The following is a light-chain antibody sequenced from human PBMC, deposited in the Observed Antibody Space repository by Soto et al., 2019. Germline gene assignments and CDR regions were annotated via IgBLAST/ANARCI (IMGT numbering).Light chain of an antibody. CDR2: GAS. CDR3: HQYGSSPAT. Sequence: EIVLTQSPGTLSLSPGERATLSCRASQSVSSNFLAWYRQKPGQGPRLLIFGASSRATGIPDRFSGSGSGTDFTLTISRLEPEDFAVYYCHQYGSSPATFGPGTKVEIK. V-gene: IGKV3-20*01. CDR1: QSVSSNF. J-gene: IGKJ1*01.